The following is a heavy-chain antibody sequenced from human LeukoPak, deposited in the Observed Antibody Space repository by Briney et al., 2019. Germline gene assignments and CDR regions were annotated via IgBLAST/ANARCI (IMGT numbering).Heavy chain of an antibody. CDR2: VHISGST. J-gene: IGHJ4*02. Sequence: SETLSLTCTVSGGFISSRSYCWSWIRQPAGKGLEWIGHVHISGSTNYNSSLKSRVTISVDTSKNQFSLKPSSVTAADTALYFCARAPHTSPTDYYFDFWGPGTLVTVSS. D-gene: IGHD1-14*01. V-gene: IGHV4-61*09. CDR1: GGFISSRSYC. CDR3: ARAPHTSPTDYYFDF.